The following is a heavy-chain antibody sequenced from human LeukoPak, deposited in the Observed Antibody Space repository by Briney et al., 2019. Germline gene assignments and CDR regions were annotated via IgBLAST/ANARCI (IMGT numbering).Heavy chain of an antibody. D-gene: IGHD3-3*01. CDR3: AGRYFDYTDY. CDR2: IYYSGST. CDR1: GGSISSYY. Sequence: PSETLSLTCTVSGGSISSYYWSWIRQPPGKGLEWIGYIYYSGSTNYNPSLKSRVTISVDTSKNQFSLKPSSVTAADTAIYYCAGRYFDYTDYWGQGTLVTVSS. V-gene: IGHV4-59*01. J-gene: IGHJ4*02.